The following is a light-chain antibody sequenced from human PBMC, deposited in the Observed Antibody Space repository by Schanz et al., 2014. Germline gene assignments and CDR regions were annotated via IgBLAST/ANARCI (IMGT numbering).Light chain of an antibody. CDR1: SSNIGAGFD. CDR2: GND. CDR3: QSSDSSLSGSKV. J-gene: IGLJ3*02. Sequence: QSVLTQPPSVSGAPGQRVTISCTGDSSNIGAGFDVHWYQQFPGKAPKVLFYGNDNRPSGVPDRFSGSKSGTSAYLAITGLQAEDEGDYYCQSSDSSLSGSKVFGGGTKLTVL. V-gene: IGLV1-40*01.